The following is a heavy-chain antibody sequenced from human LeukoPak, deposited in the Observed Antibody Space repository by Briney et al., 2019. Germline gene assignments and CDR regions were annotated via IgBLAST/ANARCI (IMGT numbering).Heavy chain of an antibody. D-gene: IGHD6-19*01. J-gene: IGHJ6*01. CDR3: TTDQGAEVRQWLGSGNLYQDGMDG. CDR2: IRGESDGGTT. CDR1: GFIFSNAW. Sequence: PGGSLRLSCAASGFIFSNAWMHWVRQAPGKGLEWVGRIRGESDGGTTEYAAPVKGRFTISRDDSKNTLFLQMNNLKTEDTAVYHCTTDQGAEVRQWLGSGNLYQDGMDGWGQRTNVTGFS. V-gene: IGHV3-15*07.